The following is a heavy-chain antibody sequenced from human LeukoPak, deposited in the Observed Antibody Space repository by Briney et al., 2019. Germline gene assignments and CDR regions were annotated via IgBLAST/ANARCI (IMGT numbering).Heavy chain of an antibody. J-gene: IGHJ4*02. CDR3: ARAITYDFWSGYYHAPGY. D-gene: IGHD3-3*01. CDR1: GFTFGDYY. V-gene: IGHV3-11*01. CDR2: ISSSGSTI. Sequence: GGSLRLSCAASGFTFGDYYMSWIRQAPGKGLEWVSYISSSGSTIYYADSVKGRFTISRDNAKNSLYLQMNSLRAEDTAVYYCARAITYDFWSGYYHAPGYWGQGTLVTVSS.